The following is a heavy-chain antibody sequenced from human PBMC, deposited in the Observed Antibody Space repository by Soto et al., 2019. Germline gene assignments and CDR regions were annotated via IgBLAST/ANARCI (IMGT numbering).Heavy chain of an antibody. V-gene: IGHV1-69*01. CDR1: GGTFSSYA. CDR3: ARAAQEALMYYYYYGMDV. CDR2: IIPIFGTA. Sequence: QVQLVQSGAEVKKPGSSVKVSCKASGGTFSSYAISWVRQAPGQGLEWMGGIIPIFGTANYAQKFQGRVTITADDSTSTAYMELSSLRSEDTAVYYCARAAQEALMYYYYYGMDVWGQGTTVTVSS. J-gene: IGHJ6*02.